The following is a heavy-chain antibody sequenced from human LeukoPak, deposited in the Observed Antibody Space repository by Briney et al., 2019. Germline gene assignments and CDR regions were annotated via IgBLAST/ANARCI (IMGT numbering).Heavy chain of an antibody. CDR3: VYRRRYSSGDFDS. Sequence: PGGSLRLSCAASGFTVSDYSMAWVCQAPGKGREWVSAIIGSGSYTDYAHSVKGRLTISKDNSKNTLYMRSRCLRPEDTSVYFCVYRRRYSSGDFDSWGQGTLVTVSS. CDR2: IIGSGSYT. J-gene: IGHJ4*02. V-gene: IGHV3-23*01. CDR1: GFTVSDYS. D-gene: IGHD2-15*01.